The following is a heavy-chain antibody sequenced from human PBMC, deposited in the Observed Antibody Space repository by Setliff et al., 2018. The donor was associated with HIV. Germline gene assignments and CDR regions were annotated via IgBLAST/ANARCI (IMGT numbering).Heavy chain of an antibody. CDR1: GFTFNHYA. Sequence: EASVKVSCKASGFTFNHYALSWVRQAPGQRPEWMGGTIPMSDIPNYAQNFQGRVTITADHSTTTTYMELSSMSSEDTAVYYCVRVGPWYYGRRGYLAFWDYWGQGTQVTVSS. V-gene: IGHV1-69*10. CDR3: VRVGPWYYGRRGYLAFWDY. CDR2: TIPMSDIP. J-gene: IGHJ4*02. D-gene: IGHD3-10*01.